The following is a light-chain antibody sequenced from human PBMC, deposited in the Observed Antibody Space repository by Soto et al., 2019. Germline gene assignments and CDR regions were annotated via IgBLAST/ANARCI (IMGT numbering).Light chain of an antibody. CDR2: AAS. CDR1: QSVKNNY. CDR3: QQYATSPRT. J-gene: IGKJ1*01. V-gene: IGKV3-20*01. Sequence: ETELTQSPGTLSLSPGERATLSCRASQSVKNNYLRWYQQKPGQAPRLLIYAASGRATGIPDRFSGSGSGTDFTLTISRLEPEDCAVYYCQQYATSPRTFGQGTKVEIK.